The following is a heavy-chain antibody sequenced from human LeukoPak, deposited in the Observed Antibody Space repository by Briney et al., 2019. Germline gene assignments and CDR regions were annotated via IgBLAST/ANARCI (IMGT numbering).Heavy chain of an antibody. CDR3: ARGLYSGSDPTDF. V-gene: IGHV1-8*03. D-gene: IGHD1-26*01. CDR2: MNPNSGNR. Sequence: ASVKVSCKASGYTFTSYDINWVRQATGQGLEWMGWMNPNSGNRGYAPRFRGRVTITRNTSISTAYMELSSLRSDDTAVYYCARGLYSGSDPTDFWGQGTLVTVST. J-gene: IGHJ4*02. CDR1: GYTFTSYD.